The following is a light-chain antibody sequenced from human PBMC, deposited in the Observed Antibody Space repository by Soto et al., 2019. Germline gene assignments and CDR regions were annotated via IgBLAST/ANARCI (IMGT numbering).Light chain of an antibody. J-gene: IGLJ3*02. Sequence: QSVLTQPPSLSETPGQKFTIPCSGSSSNVGSNHVYWYQQLPGKAPTLLIYRSNQRPPGVPDRFSGSKSGTSASLAISGLRSEDEADSYCATWDDSVRSPVFGGGTKLTVL. CDR1: SSNVGSNH. CDR2: RSN. CDR3: ATWDDSVRSPV. V-gene: IGLV1-47*01.